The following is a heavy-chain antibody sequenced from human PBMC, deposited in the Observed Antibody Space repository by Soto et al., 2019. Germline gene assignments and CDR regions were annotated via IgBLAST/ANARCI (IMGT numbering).Heavy chain of an antibody. Sequence: QVQLVQSGAEVKKPGASVKVSCKASGYTFTSYAMHWVRQAPGQRLEWMGWINAGNGNTKYSQKFQGRVTITRDTSASTAYMELSSLRSEATAVYYCARNEMPWYSRSSDWNCLDTWGQGALVTVSS. CDR2: INAGNGNT. V-gene: IGHV1-3*01. J-gene: IGHJ5*02. CDR3: ARNEMPWYSRSSDWNCLDT. D-gene: IGHD6-6*01. CDR1: GYTFTSYA.